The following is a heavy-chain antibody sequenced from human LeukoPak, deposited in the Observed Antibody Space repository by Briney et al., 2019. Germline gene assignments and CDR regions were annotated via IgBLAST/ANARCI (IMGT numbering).Heavy chain of an antibody. D-gene: IGHD2-2*01. CDR1: GYSFTSYW. CDR3: ARHGGDCSSTSCYLNY. Sequence: GESLKISCKGSGYSFTSYWIGWVRQMPGKGLEWMGIIYPGGSDTRYSPSFQGQVTISADKSISTAYLQWSSLKASDTAMYYCARHGGDCSSTSCYLNYWGQGTLVTVSS. V-gene: IGHV5-51*01. CDR2: IYPGGSDT. J-gene: IGHJ4*02.